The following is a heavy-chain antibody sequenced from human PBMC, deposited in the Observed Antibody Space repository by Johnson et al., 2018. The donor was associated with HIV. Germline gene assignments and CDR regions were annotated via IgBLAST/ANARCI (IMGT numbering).Heavy chain of an antibody. CDR3: AQGYYDILTGYYDAFDI. Sequence: QVQLVESGGGVVQPGGSLRLSCAASGFAFSNYGMHWVRQGPGKGLEWVAFIRYDGSNKYYADSVKGRFTIPRDNSKNTLYLQMNSLRAEDTAVYYCAQGYYDILTGYYDAFDIWGQGTMVTVSS. J-gene: IGHJ3*02. CDR1: GFAFSNYG. CDR2: IRYDGSNK. V-gene: IGHV3-30*02. D-gene: IGHD3-9*01.